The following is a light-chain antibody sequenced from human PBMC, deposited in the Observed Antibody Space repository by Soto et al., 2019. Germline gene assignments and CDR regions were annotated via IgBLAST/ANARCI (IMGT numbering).Light chain of an antibody. CDR1: QGVSSY. CDR3: HQVYTYPRT. J-gene: IGKJ1*01. V-gene: IGKV1-9*01. Sequence: IQLTQSPSSLSASVGDRVTITCRASQGVSSYLAWFQQRPGKAPKLLIFGASTLQNGVPARFSGGGFGTEFTLTITILQPEDFATYYCHQVYTYPRTFGQGTKVEIK. CDR2: GAS.